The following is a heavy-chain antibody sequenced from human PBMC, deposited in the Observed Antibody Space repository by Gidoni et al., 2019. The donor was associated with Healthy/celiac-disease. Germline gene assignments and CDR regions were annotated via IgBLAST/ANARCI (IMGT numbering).Heavy chain of an antibody. D-gene: IGHD5-12*01. CDR3: ARGGLDIVATSFDY. V-gene: IGHV4-31*03. CDR1: GGSITSGGYY. J-gene: IGHJ4*02. Sequence: QVHLQESGPGLVKPSQTLSLTCTVSGGSITSGGYYWSWSRQHPGKGLEWIGYIYYSGSTYYNPSLKSRVTISVDTSKDQFSLKLSSVTAADTAVYYCARGGLDIVATSFDYWGQGTLVTVSS. CDR2: IYYSGST.